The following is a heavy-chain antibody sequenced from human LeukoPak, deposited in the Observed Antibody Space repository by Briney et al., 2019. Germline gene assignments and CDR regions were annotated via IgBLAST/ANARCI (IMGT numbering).Heavy chain of an antibody. CDR2: IGSSDSTT. J-gene: IGHJ6*03. Sequence: GGSLRLSCVASGFTFSSYEMTWVRQAPGKGLEWLSYIGSSDSTTHYADSVKGRFTISRDNAKNSLYYCARDGTPNYSSGWVYMDVWGEGTTVTISS. V-gene: IGHV3-48*03. CDR3: MDV. D-gene: IGHD6-25*01. CDR1: GFTFSSYE.